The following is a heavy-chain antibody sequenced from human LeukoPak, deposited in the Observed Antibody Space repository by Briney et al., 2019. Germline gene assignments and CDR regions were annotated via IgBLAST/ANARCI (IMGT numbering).Heavy chain of an antibody. J-gene: IGHJ3*02. D-gene: IGHD1-7*01. V-gene: IGHV3-48*03. CDR2: TSSGGSTI. CDR1: GFTFSDYE. Sequence: PGGSLRLSCAASGFTFSDYEMNWVRQAPGKGLEWVSYTSSGGSTIYYADSVKGRFTISRDNAKNSLYLQMNSLRAEDTAVYYCARDELRTGAFDIWGQGTMVTVSS. CDR3: ARDELRTGAFDI.